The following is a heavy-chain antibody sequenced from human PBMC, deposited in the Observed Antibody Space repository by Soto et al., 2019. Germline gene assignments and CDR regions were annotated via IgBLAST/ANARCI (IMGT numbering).Heavy chain of an antibody. Sequence: GVSLRLSCAASGFTFSSYAMSWVRQAPGKGLEWVSAISGSGGSTYYADSVKGRFTISRDNSKNTLYLQMNSLRAEDTAVYYCAKETRGAQGEYYYYGMAVWGQGTTVTVS. D-gene: IGHD3-16*01. CDR3: AKETRGAQGEYYYYGMAV. J-gene: IGHJ6*02. CDR2: ISGSGGST. V-gene: IGHV3-23*01. CDR1: GFTFSSYA.